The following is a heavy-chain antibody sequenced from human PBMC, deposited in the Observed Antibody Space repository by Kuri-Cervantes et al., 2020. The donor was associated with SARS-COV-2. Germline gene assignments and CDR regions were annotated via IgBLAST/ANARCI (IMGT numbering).Heavy chain of an antibody. CDR1: GGSISSYY. J-gene: IGHJ6*02. D-gene: IGHD3-10*01. V-gene: IGHV4-59*12. Sequence: SETLSLTCTVSGGSISSYYWSWIRQPPGKGLEWIGYIYYSGSTNYNPSLESRVTISVDTSKNQFSLKLSSVTAADTAVYYCARRRGVTRRPAHYYYYYGMDVWGQGTTVTVSS. CDR3: ARRRGVTRRPAHYYYYYGMDV. CDR2: IYYSGST.